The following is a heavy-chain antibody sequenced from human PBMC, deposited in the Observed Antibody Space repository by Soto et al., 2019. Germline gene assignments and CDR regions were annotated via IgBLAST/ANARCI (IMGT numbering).Heavy chain of an antibody. CDR1: GFSLSTSGMR. CDR2: IDWDDDK. V-gene: IGHV2-70*04. CDR3: AQMAATFDY. D-gene: IGHD6-19*01. Sequence: SGPTLVNPTQTLTLTCTFSGFSLSTSGMRVSWIRQPPGKALEWLARIDWDDDKFYSTSLKTRLTISKDTSKNQVVLTMTNMDPVDTATYYCAQMAATFDYWGQGTLVTVSS. J-gene: IGHJ4*02.